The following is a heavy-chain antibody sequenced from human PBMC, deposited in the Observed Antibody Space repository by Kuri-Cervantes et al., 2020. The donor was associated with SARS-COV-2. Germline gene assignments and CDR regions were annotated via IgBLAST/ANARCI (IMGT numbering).Heavy chain of an antibody. V-gene: IGHV2-5*05. CDR2: IYWDYDK. CDR1: GFSLSTSGGG. Sequence: SAPTLVKPTPTLPLSCTFSGFSLSTSGGGVGWILQPPRKALEWLARIYWDYDKLYGPSLKSRLTITKDTAKNQVVLTLANMDPVDTATYYCPHRHSYRSAFDIWGQGTMVTVSS. CDR3: PHRHSYRSAFDI. D-gene: IGHD1-26*01. J-gene: IGHJ3*02.